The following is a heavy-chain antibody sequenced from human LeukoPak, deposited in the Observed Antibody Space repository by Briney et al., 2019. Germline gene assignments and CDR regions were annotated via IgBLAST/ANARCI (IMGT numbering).Heavy chain of an antibody. CDR1: GFTFSSYE. CDR2: ISSSGSTI. Sequence: QPGGSLRLSCAASGFTFSSYEMNWVRQAPGKGLEWVSYISSSGSTIYYADSVKGRFTISRDNAKNSLYLQMNSLSAEDTAVYYCARSCDGGSCYRSYYFDYWGQGTLVTVSS. J-gene: IGHJ4*02. D-gene: IGHD2-15*01. CDR3: ARSCDGGSCYRSYYFDY. V-gene: IGHV3-48*03.